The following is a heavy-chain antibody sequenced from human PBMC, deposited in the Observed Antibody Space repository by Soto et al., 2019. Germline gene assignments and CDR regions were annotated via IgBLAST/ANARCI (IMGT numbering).Heavy chain of an antibody. CDR2: ISGSGGST. D-gene: IGHD6-19*01. Sequence: PGGSLRLSCAASGFTFDDYAMSWVRQAPGKGLEWVSGISGSGGSTYYADSVKGRFTISRDNSKNTLYVQMNSLRAEDTAVYYCARRSSGWYFDYWGQGTLVTVSS. J-gene: IGHJ4*02. CDR3: ARRSSGWYFDY. V-gene: IGHV3-23*01. CDR1: GFTFDDYA.